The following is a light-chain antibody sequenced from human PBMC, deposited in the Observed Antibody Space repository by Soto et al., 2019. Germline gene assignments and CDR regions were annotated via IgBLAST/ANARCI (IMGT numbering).Light chain of an antibody. V-gene: IGLV2-14*01. CDR3: ASYTTCCTYV. CDR1: SSDVGGYSY. J-gene: IGLJ1*01. CDR2: DVS. Sequence: QSALTQPASVSGSPGQSIAISCTGTSSDVGGYSYVSWYQQQPGKAPKLVISDVSNRPSGVSDRFSGSKSGNTASLTISGLQTEYDAYYYCASYTTCCTYVFGTEPKVTVL.